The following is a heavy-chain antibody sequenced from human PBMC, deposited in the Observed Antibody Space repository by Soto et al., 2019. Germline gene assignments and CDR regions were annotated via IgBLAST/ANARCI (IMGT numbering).Heavy chain of an antibody. D-gene: IGHD5-12*01. CDR1: GFTFSSYS. J-gene: IGHJ4*02. V-gene: IGHV3-21*01. CDR3: ARDFGWLRLPFDY. Sequence: EVQLVESGGGLVKPGGSLRLSCAASGFTFSSYSMNWVRQAPGKGLEWVSSISSSSSYIYYANSVKGRFTISRDNAKNSLYLQMNSLRAEDTAVYYCARDFGWLRLPFDYWGQGTLVTVSS. CDR2: ISSSSSYI.